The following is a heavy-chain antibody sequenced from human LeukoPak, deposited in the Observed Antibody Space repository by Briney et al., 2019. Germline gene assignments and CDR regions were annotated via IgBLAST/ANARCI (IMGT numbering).Heavy chain of an antibody. Sequence: PSETLSLTCTVSGGSISSYYWSWIRQPAGKGLEWIGRIYTSGSTNYNPSLKSRVTMSVDTSKNQFSLKLSSVTAADTAVYYCARDAPVVDDSSGYYFPRPFDYWGQGTLVTVSS. V-gene: IGHV4-4*07. CDR3: ARDAPVVDDSSGYYFPRPFDY. J-gene: IGHJ4*02. D-gene: IGHD3-22*01. CDR2: IYTSGST. CDR1: GGSISSYY.